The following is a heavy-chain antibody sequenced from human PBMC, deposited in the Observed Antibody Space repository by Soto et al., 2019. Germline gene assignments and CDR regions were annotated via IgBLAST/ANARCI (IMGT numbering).Heavy chain of an antibody. J-gene: IGHJ4*02. D-gene: IGHD3-3*01. CDR3: ARGYYDFWTYDY. CDR2: IYYSGST. CDR1: GGSISSYY. Sequence: SETLSLTCTVSGGSISSYYWRWIRQPPGKGLEWIGYIYYSGSTNYNPSLKSRVTISVDTSKNQFSLKLSSVTAADTAVYYCARGYYDFWTYDYWGQGTLVTVSS. V-gene: IGHV4-59*01.